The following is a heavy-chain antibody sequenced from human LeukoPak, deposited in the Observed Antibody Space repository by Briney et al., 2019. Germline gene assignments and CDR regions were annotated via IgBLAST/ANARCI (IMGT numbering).Heavy chain of an antibody. CDR1: GGSISSSSYY. CDR3: ARDPKKDSITMVRGVIITRPNNYFDY. CDR2: IYYSGST. D-gene: IGHD3-10*01. Sequence: PSETLSLTCTVSGGSISSSSYYWGWIRQPPGKGLEWIGSIYYSGSTYYNPSLKSRVTISVDTSKNQFSLKLSSVTAADTAVYYCARDPKKDSITMVRGVIITRPNNYFDYWGQGTLVTVSS. V-gene: IGHV4-39*07. J-gene: IGHJ4*02.